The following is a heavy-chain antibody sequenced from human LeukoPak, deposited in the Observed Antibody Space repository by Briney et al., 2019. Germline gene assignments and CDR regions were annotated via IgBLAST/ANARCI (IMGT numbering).Heavy chain of an antibody. J-gene: IGHJ4*02. CDR1: GFTFSSYG. CDR3: AKDSLDY. V-gene: IGHV3-30*18. Sequence: GGSLRLSCAASGFTFSSYGMHWVRQAPGKGLEWVAVISYDGSNKYYADSVKGRFTISRDNSKDTLYLQMNSLRAEDTAVYYCAKDSLDYWGQGTLVTVSS. CDR2: ISYDGSNK.